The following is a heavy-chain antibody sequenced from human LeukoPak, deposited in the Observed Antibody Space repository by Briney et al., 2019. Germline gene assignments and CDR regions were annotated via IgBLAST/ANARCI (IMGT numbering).Heavy chain of an antibody. CDR3: ARHYDGGPKLMMDY. D-gene: IGHD2-15*01. CDR2: LHHSASA. CDR1: GGSISGYY. Sequence: PSETLSLTCSVSGGSISGYYWSWLRQAPGKGLEWIGFLHHSASATYNPSLESRVTTSMDTPKNQFSLKLNSVTAADTAVYYCARHYDGGPKLMMDYWGQGTLVTVSS. J-gene: IGHJ4*02. V-gene: IGHV4-59*08.